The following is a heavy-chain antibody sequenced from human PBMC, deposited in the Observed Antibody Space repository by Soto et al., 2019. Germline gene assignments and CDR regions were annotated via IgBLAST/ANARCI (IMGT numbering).Heavy chain of an antibody. J-gene: IGHJ5*02. CDR1: NGAMNSGTSY. Sequence: SETLSLTCTVSNGAMNSGTSYWDWIRQPPGKGLEWIGNIYYNGNTLYNPSLGSRVRISLDTSKNQFSLTLRSVTAADSAVYYCERTADNWFATWGQGTLVTVSS. V-gene: IGHV4-39*01. D-gene: IGHD6-19*01. CDR2: IYYNGNT. CDR3: ERTADNWFAT.